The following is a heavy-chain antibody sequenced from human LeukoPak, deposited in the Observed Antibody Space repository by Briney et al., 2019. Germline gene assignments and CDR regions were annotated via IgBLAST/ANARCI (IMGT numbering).Heavy chain of an antibody. V-gene: IGHV4-34*01. Sequence: GSLRLSCAASGFTFSSYSMNWVRQAPGKGLEWIGEINHSGSTNYNPSLKSRVTISVDTSKNQFSLKLISVTAADTALYYCARDIDDVGALLDFWGQGTLVTVSS. CDR1: GFTFSSYS. J-gene: IGHJ4*02. D-gene: IGHD2-15*01. CDR3: ARDIDDVGALLDF. CDR2: INHSGST.